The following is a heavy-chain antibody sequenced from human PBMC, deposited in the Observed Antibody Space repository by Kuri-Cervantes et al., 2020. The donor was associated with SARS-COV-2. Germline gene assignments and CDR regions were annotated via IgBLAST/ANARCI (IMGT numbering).Heavy chain of an antibody. V-gene: IGHV3-53*01. D-gene: IGHD1-26*01. J-gene: IGHJ5*02. CDR3: AREDRYGGNLNWLDP. Sequence: GESLKISCAASGFTVSNKYMTWVRQAPGKGLNCVSVIDSGGNTYYADFVKGRFTISRDSSKNTLYLQMNSLRVEDTAVYYCAREDRYGGNLNWLDPWGQGTLVTVSS. CDR2: IDSGGNT. CDR1: GFTVSNKY.